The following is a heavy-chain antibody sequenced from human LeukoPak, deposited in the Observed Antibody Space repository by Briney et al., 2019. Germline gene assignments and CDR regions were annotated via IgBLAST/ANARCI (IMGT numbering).Heavy chain of an antibody. CDR1: GFTFNLYG. CDR2: IRYDGSDK. CDR3: ARNSDYYDYSPQSV. V-gene: IGHV3-30*02. Sequence: GGSLRLSCAASGFTFNLYGMHWVRQAPGKGLEWLAFIRYDGSDKYYADSVKGRFLISRDNSKNMLFLQMNSLIIEDTAVYYCARNSDYYDYSPQSVWGQGTLVTVS. J-gene: IGHJ4*02. D-gene: IGHD3-22*01.